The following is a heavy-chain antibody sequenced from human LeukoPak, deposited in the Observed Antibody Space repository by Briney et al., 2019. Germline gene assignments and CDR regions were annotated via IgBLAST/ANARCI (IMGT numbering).Heavy chain of an antibody. CDR1: GDSLTSYY. CDR3: ARDRYYNDNKYGPVFEY. CDR2: VYHNGST. D-gene: IGHD3-10*01. J-gene: IGHJ4*02. Sequence: PSETLSLTCTVSGDSLTSYYWSWIRQPAGKGLEWIGRVYHNGSTNYNPFLKSRVTVSVDMSKNQFSLMLSFVTAADTAVYYCARDRYYNDNKYGPVFEYWGQGMLVTV. V-gene: IGHV4-4*07.